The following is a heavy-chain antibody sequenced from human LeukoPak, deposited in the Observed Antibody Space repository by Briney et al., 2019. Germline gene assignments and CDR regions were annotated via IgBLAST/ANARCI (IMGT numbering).Heavy chain of an antibody. Sequence: SETLSLTCTVPGGSISSYYWSWIRQPPGKGLEWIGYIYYSGSTNYNPSLKSRVTISVDTSKNQFSLKLSSVTAADTAVYYCARGYCSSTSCYIPIDYWGQGTLVTVSS. D-gene: IGHD2-2*02. CDR3: ARGYCSSTSCYIPIDY. V-gene: IGHV4-59*01. J-gene: IGHJ4*02. CDR1: GGSISSYY. CDR2: IYYSGST.